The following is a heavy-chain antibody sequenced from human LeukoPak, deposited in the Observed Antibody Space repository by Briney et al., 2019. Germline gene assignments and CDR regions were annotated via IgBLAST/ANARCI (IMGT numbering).Heavy chain of an antibody. Sequence: GGSLRLSCAASVFTFSSYWMHWVRQAPGMGLVWVSRLSGDESSTSYADSVKGRFTIFRDNAKNTLYLQMNSLRAEDTAVYYYARCRDGYNLGYYYYYYMDVWGKGTTVTVSS. CDR2: LSGDESST. J-gene: IGHJ6*03. CDR3: ARCRDGYNLGYYYYYYMDV. V-gene: IGHV3-74*01. CDR1: VFTFSSYW. D-gene: IGHD5-24*01.